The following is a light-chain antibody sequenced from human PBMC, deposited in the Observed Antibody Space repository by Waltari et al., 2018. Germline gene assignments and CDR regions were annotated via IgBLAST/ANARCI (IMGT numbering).Light chain of an antibody. CDR1: QTISRY. Sequence: DIQMTQSPSSLPASVGDRVTITCRASQTISRYLNWYQQKPGKAPNLLIYAASSLQSGVPSRFSGSGSGRHFTLIITSLQPEDFATYYCQQSYSFTRTFGQGTKVEIK. J-gene: IGKJ1*01. V-gene: IGKV1-39*01. CDR3: QQSYSFTRT. CDR2: AAS.